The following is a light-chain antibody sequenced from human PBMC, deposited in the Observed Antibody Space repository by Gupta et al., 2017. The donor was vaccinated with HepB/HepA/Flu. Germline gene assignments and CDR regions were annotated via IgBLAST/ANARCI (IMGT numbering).Light chain of an antibody. Sequence: QSVVTQPPSVSGAPGQRVTISCTGSRSNIGAGYDVHWYQHLPGTAPKLLIYGNNKRPSGVPDRFSGSKSSSSASLAITGLQAEDEADYYCQSYDSSLSGSHVVFGGGTKLTVL. V-gene: IGLV1-40*01. CDR1: RSNIGAGYD. CDR3: QSYDSSLSGSHVV. CDR2: GNN. J-gene: IGLJ2*01.